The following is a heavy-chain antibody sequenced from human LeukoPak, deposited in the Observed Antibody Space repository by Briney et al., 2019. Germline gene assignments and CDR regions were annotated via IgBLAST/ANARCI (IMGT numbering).Heavy chain of an antibody. J-gene: IGHJ4*02. CDR3: AKDRVGATLYFDC. CDR1: GFTFSNYA. Sequence: GGSLRLSCAASGFTFSNYAMHWVRQAPGKGLEWVAVISYDGSNQYYADSVKGRFTISRDNAKNSLYLQMNSLRAEDTAVYYCAKDRVGATLYFDCWGQGTLVTVSS. D-gene: IGHD1-26*01. V-gene: IGHV3-30*04. CDR2: ISYDGSNQ.